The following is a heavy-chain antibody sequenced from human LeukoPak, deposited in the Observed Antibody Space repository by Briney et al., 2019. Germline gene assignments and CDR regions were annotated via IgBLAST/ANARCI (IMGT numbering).Heavy chain of an antibody. CDR3: ATGVGYSGYGSVFDY. J-gene: IGHJ4*02. V-gene: IGHV1-24*01. CDR2: FDPEDGET. D-gene: IGHD5-12*01. Sequence: ASVKVSCKVSGYTLTELSMHWVRQAPGKGLEWMVGFDPEDGETIYAQKFQGRVTMTEDTSTDTAYMELSSLRSEDTAVYYCATGVGYSGYGSVFDYWGQGTLVTVSS. CDR1: GYTLTELS.